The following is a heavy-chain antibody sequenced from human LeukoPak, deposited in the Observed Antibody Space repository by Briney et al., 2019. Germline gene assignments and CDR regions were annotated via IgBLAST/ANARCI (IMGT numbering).Heavy chain of an antibody. D-gene: IGHD1-26*01. J-gene: IGHJ4*02. CDR3: AIGESGSGSYLLPY. CDR2: FDPEDGET. V-gene: IGHV1-24*01. Sequence: ASVKVSCKVSGYTLTELSMHWVRQAPGKGLEWMGGFDPEDGETIYAQKFQGRVTMTEDTSTDTACMELSSLRSEDTAVYYCAIGESGSGSYLLPYWGQGTLVTVSS. CDR1: GYTLTELS.